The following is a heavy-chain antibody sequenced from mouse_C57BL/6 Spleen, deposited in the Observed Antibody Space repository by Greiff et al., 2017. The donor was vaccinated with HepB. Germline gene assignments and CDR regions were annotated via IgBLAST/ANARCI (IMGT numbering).Heavy chain of an antibody. CDR1: GFTFSSYA. V-gene: IGHV5-4*03. J-gene: IGHJ4*01. D-gene: IGHD3-2*02. CDR2: ISDGGSYT. Sequence: EVKVVESGGGLVKPGGSLKLSCAASGFTFSSYAMSWVRQTPEKRLEWVATISDGGSYTYYPDNVKGRFTISRDNAKNNLYLQMSHLKSEDTAMYYCARGGTAQYYYAMDYWGQGTSVTVSS. CDR3: ARGGTAQYYYAMDY.